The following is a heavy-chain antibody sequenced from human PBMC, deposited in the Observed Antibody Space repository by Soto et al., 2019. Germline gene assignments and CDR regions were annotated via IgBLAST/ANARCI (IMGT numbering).Heavy chain of an antibody. D-gene: IGHD2-2*01. CDR1: GYTFFSFW. CDR3: AGRYCSRADYCSGS. CDR2: IDPGDSSA. J-gene: IGHJ5*02. V-gene: IGHV5-10-1*01. Sequence: GESLKISCHGSGYTFFSFWIVWVRQVPGKGLEWVGRIDPGDSSATYSPTFQGHVTISADRSTRSAYLQWRSLRASDTAIYFCAGRYCSRADYCSGSWGPGSLVTVSS.